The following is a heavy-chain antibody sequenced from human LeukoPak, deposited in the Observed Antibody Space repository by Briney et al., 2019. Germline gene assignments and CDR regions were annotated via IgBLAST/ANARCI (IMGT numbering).Heavy chain of an antibody. CDR3: ATSYDMGWLIGY. CDR2: IKQDGSEK. CDR1: GFTFGDTW. V-gene: IGHV3-7*03. J-gene: IGHJ4*02. D-gene: IGHD3/OR15-3a*01. Sequence: GGSLRLSCAASGFTFGDTWMTWVRQVPGQGLEWVANIKQDGSEKFYVASVKGRFTISRDNGKSSLYLQMNSLRAEDTALYYCATSYDMGWLIGYWGQGALVTVSS.